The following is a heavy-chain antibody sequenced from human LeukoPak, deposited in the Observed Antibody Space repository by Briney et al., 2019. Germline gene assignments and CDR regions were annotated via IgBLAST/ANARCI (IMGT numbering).Heavy chain of an antibody. CDR2: INPSGGST. CDR3: ARTLNYDSSGFDY. J-gene: IGHJ4*02. D-gene: IGHD3-22*01. Sequence: ASVKVSCKASGYTFTSHYMHWVRQAPGQGLDWMGIINPSGGSTSYAQKLQGRVTMTRDTSTSTVHMELSSLRSEDTAVYYCARTLNYDSSGFDYWGQGTLVTVSS. V-gene: IGHV1-46*01. CDR1: GYTFTSHY.